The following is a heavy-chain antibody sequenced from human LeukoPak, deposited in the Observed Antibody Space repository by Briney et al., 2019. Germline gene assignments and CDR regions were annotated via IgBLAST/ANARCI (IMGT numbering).Heavy chain of an antibody. V-gene: IGHV4-34*01. D-gene: IGHD2-15*01. J-gene: IGHJ4*02. CDR1: GGSLSGYY. CDR2: INHSGST. CDR3: ASSEGPNYCSGGSCYSGGRNDFDY. Sequence: PSETLSHTCAVYGGSLSGYYWSWIRQPPGKGLEWIGEINHSGSTNYNPSLKSRVTISVDTSKNQFSLKLSSVTAADTAVYYCASSEGPNYCSGGSCYSGGRNDFDYWGQGTLVTVSS.